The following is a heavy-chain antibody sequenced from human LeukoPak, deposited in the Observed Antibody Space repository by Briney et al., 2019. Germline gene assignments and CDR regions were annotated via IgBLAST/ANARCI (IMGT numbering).Heavy chain of an antibody. CDR3: AKDLGRGYYGSGLDY. CDR2: ISGSGGST. Sequence: PGGSLRLSCAASGFTFSGYAMSWVRQAPGKGLEWVSAISGSGGSTYYADSVKGRFTISRDNSKNTLYLQMNSLRAEDTAVYYCAKDLGRGYYGSGLDYWGQGTLVTVSS. CDR1: GFTFSGYA. D-gene: IGHD3-10*01. V-gene: IGHV3-23*01. J-gene: IGHJ4*02.